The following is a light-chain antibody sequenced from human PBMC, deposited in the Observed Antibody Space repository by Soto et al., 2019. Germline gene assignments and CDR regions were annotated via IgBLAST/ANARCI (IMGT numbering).Light chain of an antibody. J-gene: IGKJ1*01. CDR3: QQSYSTPST. Sequence: DIQMTQSTSCLSASVGDRVTITCRASQSISNYLNWYQQKPGKAPKLLIYAASSLQSGVPSRFSGSGSGTDFTLTISSLQPEDFATYYCQQSYSTPSTFGQGTKVEIK. CDR1: QSISNY. V-gene: IGKV1-39*01. CDR2: AAS.